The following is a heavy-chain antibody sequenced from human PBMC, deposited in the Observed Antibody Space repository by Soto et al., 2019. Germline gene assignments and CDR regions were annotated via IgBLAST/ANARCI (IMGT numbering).Heavy chain of an antibody. V-gene: IGHV1-18*01. CDR1: GYTFTSYG. CDR3: ARHALYSSGWSASSYYFDY. J-gene: IGHJ4*02. D-gene: IGHD6-19*01. Sequence: ASVKVSCKASGYTFTSYGISWVRQAPGQGLEWMGWISAYNGNTNYAQKLQGRVTMTTDTSTSTAYMELRSLRSDDTAVYYCARHALYSSGWSASSYYFDYWGQGTLVTVSS. CDR2: ISAYNGNT.